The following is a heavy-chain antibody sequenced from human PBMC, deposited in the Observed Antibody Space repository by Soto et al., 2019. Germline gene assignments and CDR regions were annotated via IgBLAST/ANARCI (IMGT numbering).Heavy chain of an antibody. J-gene: IGHJ6*02. Sequence: TLSLTCAVSGGSISSSNWWSWVRQPPGKGLEWIGEIYHSGSTNYNPSLKSRVTISVDKSKNQFSLKLSSVTAADTAVYYCARSQYDFWSGYFTSDYYYGMDVWGQGTTVTVSS. CDR1: GGSISSSNW. CDR2: IYHSGST. D-gene: IGHD3-3*01. CDR3: ARSQYDFWSGYFTSDYYYGMDV. V-gene: IGHV4-4*02.